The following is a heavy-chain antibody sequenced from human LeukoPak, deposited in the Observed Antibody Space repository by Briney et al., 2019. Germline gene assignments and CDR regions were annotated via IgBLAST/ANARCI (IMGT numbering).Heavy chain of an antibody. V-gene: IGHV4-31*03. J-gene: IGHJ5*02. CDR3: ARRSYDILTATNWFDP. D-gene: IGHD3-9*01. Sequence: PSQTLSLTCTVSGGSIYSVRYEWSSIRQHPGKGLEWIVYIYYSASTYYTLYLRIRVTISVDTSKNHLSLKLISVTAADTAVYYCARRSYDILTATNWFDPWGQGTLVTVSS. CDR2: IYYSAST. CDR1: GGSIYSVRYE.